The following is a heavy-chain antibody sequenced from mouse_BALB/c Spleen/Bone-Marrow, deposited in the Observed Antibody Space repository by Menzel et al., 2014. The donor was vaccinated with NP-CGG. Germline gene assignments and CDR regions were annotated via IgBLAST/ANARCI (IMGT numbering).Heavy chain of an antibody. J-gene: IGHJ2*01. D-gene: IGHD2-10*02. Sequence: EVQGVESGGGLVQPGGPRKLSCAASGFTFSSFGVHWVRQAPEKGLEWVAYISSGSSTIYYADTVKGRFTISRDNPKNTLFLQMTSRRSEDTAMYYCARGKYGYDYWGQGTTLTVSS. CDR3: ARGKYGYDY. CDR1: GFTFSSFG. CDR2: ISSGSSTI. V-gene: IGHV5-17*02.